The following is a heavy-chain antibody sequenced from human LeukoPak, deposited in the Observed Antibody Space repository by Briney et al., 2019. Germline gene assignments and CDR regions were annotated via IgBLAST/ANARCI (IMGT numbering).Heavy chain of an antibody. V-gene: IGHV3-74*01. CDR1: GFTFSSYW. Sequence: GGSLRLSCAASGFTFSSYWMHWVRQAPGKGLVWVSRINSDGSGTSYADSVKGRFTISRDNAKNTLYLQMNSLRAEDTAVDYCARERRGAEAFDIWGQGTMVTVSS. D-gene: IGHD3-10*01. CDR3: ARERRGAEAFDI. J-gene: IGHJ3*02. CDR2: INSDGSGT.